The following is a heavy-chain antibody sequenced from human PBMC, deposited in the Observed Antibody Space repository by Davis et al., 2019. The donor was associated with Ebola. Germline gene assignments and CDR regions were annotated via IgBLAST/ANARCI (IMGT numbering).Heavy chain of an antibody. J-gene: IGHJ4*02. CDR3: ARDFGTRIDY. V-gene: IGHV3-33*01. D-gene: IGHD3-16*01. Sequence: SLKISCAASGFTSSSYGMHWLRQAPGKGLEWVAVIWYDGSNKYYADSVKGRFTISRDNSKNTLYLQMNSLRAEDTAVYYCARDFGTRIDYWGQGTLVTVSS. CDR2: IWYDGSNK. CDR1: GFTSSSYG.